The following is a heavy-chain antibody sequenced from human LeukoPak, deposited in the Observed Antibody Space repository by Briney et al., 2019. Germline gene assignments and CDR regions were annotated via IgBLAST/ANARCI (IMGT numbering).Heavy chain of an antibody. CDR2: ISGSGDST. CDR1: GFTFSNYG. V-gene: IGHV3-23*01. Sequence: GGSLRLSCAASGFTFSNYGMRWVRQAPGKGLEWVSGISGSGDSTDYADSVKGRFTISRDNAKSSLYLQMNSLRDEDTAVYYCARDISGSYLLDNWGQGTLVTVSS. CDR3: ARDISGSYLLDN. D-gene: IGHD1-26*01. J-gene: IGHJ4*02.